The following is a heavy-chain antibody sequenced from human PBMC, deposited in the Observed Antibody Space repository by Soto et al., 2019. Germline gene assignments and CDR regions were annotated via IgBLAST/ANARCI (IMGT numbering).Heavy chain of an antibody. J-gene: IGHJ5*01. Sequence: QVQLVQSGAEVKKPGASVKVSCTGSGYTFRSYDIHWVRQATGQGLEWMGWENPNTGNTGYAQKFQGRVTMTRDMSKSSAYMEVNSLTSEDTAIYYCARAYGAGSFDFWGQGTLVSVSS. D-gene: IGHD3-10*01. CDR1: GYTFRSYD. V-gene: IGHV1-8*01. CDR3: ARAYGAGSFDF. CDR2: ENPNTGNT.